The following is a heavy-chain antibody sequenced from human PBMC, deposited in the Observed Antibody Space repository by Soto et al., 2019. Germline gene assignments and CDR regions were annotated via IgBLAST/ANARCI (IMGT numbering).Heavy chain of an antibody. CDR3: ATPLWSGWYREFDY. CDR1: VFTFSIYA. V-gene: IGHV3-23*01. CDR2: ISGSGGRT. D-gene: IGHD6-19*01. Sequence: RGSLLLSCASSVFTFSIYAMSWVRQAPGKGLDWVSAISGSGGRTYYADSVNGRFTISRDNAKNTLYPQMNSLRAEDTAVYYCATPLWSGWYREFDYWGQGTMVTVSS. J-gene: IGHJ4*02.